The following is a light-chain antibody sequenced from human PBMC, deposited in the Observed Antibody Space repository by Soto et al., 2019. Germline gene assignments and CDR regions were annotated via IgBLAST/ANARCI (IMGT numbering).Light chain of an antibody. V-gene: IGLV3-21*02. J-gene: IGLJ2*01. CDR1: NIGSKS. CDR3: QVWDSSSDHSVV. Sequence: SYELTQPPSVSVAPGQTARITCGGNNIGSKSVHWYQQRPGQAPVLVVYDDSYRASGLPERFSASNSGNTATLTISRVEAGDEADYYCQVWDSSSDHSVVFGGGTKLTVL. CDR2: DDS.